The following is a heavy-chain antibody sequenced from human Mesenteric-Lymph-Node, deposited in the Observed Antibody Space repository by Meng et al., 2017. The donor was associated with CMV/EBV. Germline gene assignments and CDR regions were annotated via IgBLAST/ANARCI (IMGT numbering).Heavy chain of an antibody. CDR1: GADISSGGYY. CDR2: IYYRGST. V-gene: IGHV4-31*02. Sequence: GADISSGGYYWSWIRQHPGKGLEWIGYIYYRGSTYYNPSLKSRVSISVDTSENQFSLKLSSVTAADTAVYYCARGHPVYSGSYFSHWGQGTLVTVSS. CDR3: ARGHPVYSGSYFSH. J-gene: IGHJ4*02. D-gene: IGHD1-26*01.